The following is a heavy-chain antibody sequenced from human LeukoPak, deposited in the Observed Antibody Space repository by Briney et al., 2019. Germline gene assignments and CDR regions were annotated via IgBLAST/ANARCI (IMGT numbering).Heavy chain of an antibody. CDR3: ARDYSSSWYIRAFDI. D-gene: IGHD6-13*01. Sequence: SETLSLTCTVSGGSISSGDYYWSWIRQPPGKGLEWIGYNYYSGSTYYNPSLKSRVTISVDTSKSQFSLKLSSVTAADTAVYYCARDYSSSWYIRAFDIWGQGTMVTVSS. J-gene: IGHJ3*02. CDR1: GGSISSGDYY. CDR2: NYYSGST. V-gene: IGHV4-30-4*01.